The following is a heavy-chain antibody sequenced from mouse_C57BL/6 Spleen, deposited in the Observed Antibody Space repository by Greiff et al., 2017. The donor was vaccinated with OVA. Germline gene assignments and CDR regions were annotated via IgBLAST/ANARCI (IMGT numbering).Heavy chain of an antibody. D-gene: IGHD2-5*01. Sequence: EVNVVESGGGLVKPGGSLKLSCAASGFTFSSYAMSWVRQTPEKRLEWVATISDGGSYTYYPDNVKGRFTISRDNAKNNLYLQMSHLKSEDTAMYYCARAYYSNYDYAMDYWGQGTSVTVSS. CDR2: ISDGGSYT. CDR3: ARAYYSNYDYAMDY. CDR1: GFTFSSYA. J-gene: IGHJ4*01. V-gene: IGHV5-4*03.